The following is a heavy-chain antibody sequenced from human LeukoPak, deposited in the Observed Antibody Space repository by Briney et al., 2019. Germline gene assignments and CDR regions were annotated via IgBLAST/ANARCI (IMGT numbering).Heavy chain of an antibody. CDR3: ARLGEWAVAGNQPDY. V-gene: IGHV5-51*01. D-gene: IGHD6-19*01. Sequence: GESLKISCRGSGYSFTSYWIGWVRQMPGKGLEWMGIIYPGDSDTRYSPSFQGQVTISADKSISPAYLQWSSLKASDTAMYYCARLGEWAVAGNQPDYWGQGTLVTVSS. CDR2: IYPGDSDT. CDR1: GYSFTSYW. J-gene: IGHJ4*02.